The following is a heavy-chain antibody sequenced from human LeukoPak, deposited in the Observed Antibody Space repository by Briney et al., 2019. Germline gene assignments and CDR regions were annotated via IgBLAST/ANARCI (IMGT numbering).Heavy chain of an antibody. V-gene: IGHV3-48*01. CDR3: ARVRSSYYYESSGYYHYDAFDI. J-gene: IGHJ3*02. D-gene: IGHD3-22*01. CDR1: GFSFSPYS. CDR2: IDSSSGTI. Sequence: SGGFLRLSCAASGFSFSPYSMNWLRQAPGKGLEWVSYIDSSSGTIYYADSVRGRFTISGDNAKNSLYLQMNSLRAEDTAVYYCARVRSSYYYESSGYYHYDAFDIWGQGTMVTVSS.